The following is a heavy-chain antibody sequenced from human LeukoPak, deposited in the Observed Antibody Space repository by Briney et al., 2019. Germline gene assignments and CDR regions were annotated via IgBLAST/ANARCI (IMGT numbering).Heavy chain of an antibody. J-gene: IGHJ4*02. D-gene: IGHD2-15*01. Sequence: GGSLRLSCAASGFTFSSYEMNWVRQAPGKGLEWVSYISSSGSTIYYADSVKGRFTISRDNAKNSLYLRMNSLRAEDTAVYYCARVMSDDIAGYFDYWGQGTLVTVSS. V-gene: IGHV3-48*03. CDR3: ARVMSDDIAGYFDY. CDR2: ISSSGSTI. CDR1: GFTFSSYE.